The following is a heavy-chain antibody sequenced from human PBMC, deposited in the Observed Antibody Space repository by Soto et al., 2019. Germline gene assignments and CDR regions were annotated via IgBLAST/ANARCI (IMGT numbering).Heavy chain of an antibody. V-gene: IGHV4-39*01. CDR2: MYSSGNT. Sequence: QLQLQESGPGLVKPSETLSLTCTVSAGSISRSNYYWGWIRQPPGTGLEWIGSMYSSGNTYCNPSLKSRVTISVDTSTNQFSLKLTSVTAADTAVYYCARQPYDSSGYYYGAWGQGTLVTVSS. CDR3: ARQPYDSSGYYYGA. J-gene: IGHJ5*02. CDR1: AGSISRSNYY. D-gene: IGHD3-22*01.